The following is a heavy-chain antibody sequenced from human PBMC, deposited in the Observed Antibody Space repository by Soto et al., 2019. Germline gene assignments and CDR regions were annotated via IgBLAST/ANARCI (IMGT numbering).Heavy chain of an antibody. V-gene: IGHV3-21*01. D-gene: IGHD2-2*01. J-gene: IGHJ6*02. CDR1: GFTFSTYI. Sequence: PRGSLRLSCAASGFTFSTYIMNWVRQAPGKGLEWVSSISSSGTYIHYADSLKGRFTISRDNAKNSLYLQMISLRAEDTAVYYCARDPSDCSSTSCWGYYALDVWGQGTTVTVSS. CDR2: ISSSGTYI. CDR3: ARDPSDCSSTSCWGYYALDV.